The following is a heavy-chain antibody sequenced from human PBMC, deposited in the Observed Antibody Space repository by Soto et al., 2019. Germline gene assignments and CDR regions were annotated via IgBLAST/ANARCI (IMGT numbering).Heavy chain of an antibody. D-gene: IGHD2-15*01. CDR2: IYYCGST. V-gene: IGHV4-34*01. CDR3: ARCRDAFDFDY. Sequence: SETLSLTCAVYGGSFSGYYWSWIRQPPGKGLEWIGGIYYCGSTYYNPSLKSRVTISVDTSKNQFSLKLSSVTAADTAVYYCARCRDAFDFDYWGQGTLVTVSS. CDR1: GGSFSGYY. J-gene: IGHJ4*02.